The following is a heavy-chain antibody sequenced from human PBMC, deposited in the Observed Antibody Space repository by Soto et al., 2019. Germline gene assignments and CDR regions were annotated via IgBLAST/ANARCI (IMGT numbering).Heavy chain of an antibody. CDR1: GGTFTTSA. CDR3: ARPFTADYYDSSGYPVEAFDI. J-gene: IGHJ3*02. Sequence: VASVKVSCKASGGTFTTSAISWVRQAPGQGLEWMGGIIPIFGTADYAQKFQGRVTITADESTTTAYMELSSLRSEDTAVYYCARPFTADYYDSSGYPVEAFDIWGQGTMVTVSS. D-gene: IGHD3-22*01. V-gene: IGHV1-69*13. CDR2: IIPIFGTA.